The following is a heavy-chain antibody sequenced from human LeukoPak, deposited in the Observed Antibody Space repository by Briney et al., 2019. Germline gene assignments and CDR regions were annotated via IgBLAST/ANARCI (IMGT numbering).Heavy chain of an antibody. CDR3: ARDGRIAAAGLDI. D-gene: IGHD6-13*01. CDR1: GGSISSSSYY. J-gene: IGHJ3*02. V-gene: IGHV4-39*07. Sequence: SETLSLTCTVSGGSISSSSYYWGWIRQPPGKGLEWIGSIYYSGSTYYNPSLKSRVTISVDTSKNQFSLKLSSVTAADTAVYYCARDGRIAAAGLDIWGQGTMVTVSS. CDR2: IYYSGST.